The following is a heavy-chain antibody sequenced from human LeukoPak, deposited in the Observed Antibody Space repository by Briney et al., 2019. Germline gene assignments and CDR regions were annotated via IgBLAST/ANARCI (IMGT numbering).Heavy chain of an antibody. CDR3: AKYKISTVTVDY. D-gene: IGHD4-11*01. J-gene: IGHJ4*02. Sequence: GGSLRLSCAASGFTFSSYAMSWVRQAPGKGLEWVSVVSNSGVSTYYADSVKGRFTISRDNPKNTLYLQMNSLRAEDTAVYYCAKYKISTVTVDYWGQGTLVTVSS. CDR2: VSNSGVST. CDR1: GFTFSSYA. V-gene: IGHV3-23*01.